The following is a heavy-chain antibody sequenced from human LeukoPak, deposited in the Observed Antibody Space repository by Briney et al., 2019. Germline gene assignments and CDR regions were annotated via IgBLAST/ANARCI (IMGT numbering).Heavy chain of an antibody. CDR3: AKARGTTGWLPYFDY. V-gene: IGHV3-23*01. Sequence: PGGSLRLSCSASGFTFSSYAMSWVRQAPGKGLEWVSSVNDGGDNPYYADYLRGRFTVSRDNSRNTLWLQMNSLRAEDTAIYYCAKARGTTGWLPYFDYWGQGALVTVSS. CDR1: GFTFSSYA. CDR2: VNDGGDNP. D-gene: IGHD6-19*01. J-gene: IGHJ4*02.